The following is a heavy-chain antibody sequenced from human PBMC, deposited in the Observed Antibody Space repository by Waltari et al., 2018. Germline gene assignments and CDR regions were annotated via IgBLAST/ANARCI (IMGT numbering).Heavy chain of an antibody. D-gene: IGHD3-22*01. CDR1: GGTFSSYA. CDR3: AAPGSSGYAYCDY. J-gene: IGHJ4*02. CDR2: VIPSFGTV. Sequence: QVQLVQSGAEVKKPGSSVKVSCKASGGTFSSYAISWVRQAPGQGLEWMGRVIPSFGTVNCGLKFQGKVRTTADESTSAASLDLRSLRSEYATVYYCAAPGSSGYAYCDYWGQGTLVTGSS. V-gene: IGHV1-69*15.